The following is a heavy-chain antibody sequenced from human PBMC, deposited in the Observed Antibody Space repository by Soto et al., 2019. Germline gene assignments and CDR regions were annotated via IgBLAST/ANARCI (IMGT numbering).Heavy chain of an antibody. Sequence: KTSETLSLTCTVSGGSISSYYWSWIRQPPGKGLEWIGYIYYSGSTNYNPSLKSRVTISVDTSKNQFSLKLSSVTAADTAVYYCARDLGGGTFDYWGQGTLVTVSS. CDR1: GGSISSYY. D-gene: IGHD2-15*01. J-gene: IGHJ4*02. CDR2: IYYSGST. CDR3: ARDLGGGTFDY. V-gene: IGHV4-59*01.